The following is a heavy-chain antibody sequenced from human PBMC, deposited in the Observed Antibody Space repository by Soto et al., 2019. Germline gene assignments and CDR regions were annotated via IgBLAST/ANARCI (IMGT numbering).Heavy chain of an antibody. V-gene: IGHV3-23*01. D-gene: IGHD3-22*01. J-gene: IGHJ6*02. Sequence: GGSLRLSCAASGFTFSSYAMSWVRQAPGKGLEWVSAIGGSGGSTYYADSVKGRFTISRDNSKNTLFLQMKSLRAEDTAVYYCAKDNYYYDTSEMDVWGQGTTVTVSS. CDR3: AKDNYYYDTSEMDV. CDR1: GFTFSSYA. CDR2: IGGSGGST.